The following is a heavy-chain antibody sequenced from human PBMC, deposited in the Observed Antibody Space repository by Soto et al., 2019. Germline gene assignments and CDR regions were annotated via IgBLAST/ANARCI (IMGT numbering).Heavy chain of an antibody. J-gene: IGHJ6*02. CDR3: ATVYSDVYYYYGMDV. D-gene: IGHD6-13*01. Sequence: ASVKVSCKISGYTNTELSMHWVRQAPGKGLEWMGGFDPEDGETIYAQKFQGRVTMTEDTSTDTAYMELSSLRSEDTAVYYCATVYSDVYYYYGMDVWGQGTTVTVSS. V-gene: IGHV1-24*01. CDR2: FDPEDGET. CDR1: GYTNTELS.